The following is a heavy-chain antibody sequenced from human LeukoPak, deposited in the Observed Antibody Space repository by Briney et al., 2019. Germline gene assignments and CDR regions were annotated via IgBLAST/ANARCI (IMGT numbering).Heavy chain of an antibody. D-gene: IGHD2-15*01. CDR2: IKSEADGGTI. J-gene: IGHJ4*02. CDR3: TGWSAAYRAN. CDR1: GLPFSKAL. Sequence: GSLEPPLPAPGLPFSKALMSWAPQAPGKGLEGVGRIKSEADGGTIDYAAPVKGRFAISRDDFKNTVFLQMNGLKVEAAAVYYCTGWSAAYRANWGQETLVTVS. V-gene: IGHV3-15*01.